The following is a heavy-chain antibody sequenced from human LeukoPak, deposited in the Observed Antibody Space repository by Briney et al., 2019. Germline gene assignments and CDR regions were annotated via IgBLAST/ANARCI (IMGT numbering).Heavy chain of an antibody. CDR1: GYTLTELS. CDR3: ATAERLGYCSSTSCYLAP. D-gene: IGHD2-2*01. J-gene: IGHJ5*02. CDR2: FDPEDGET. Sequence: ASVKVSRKVSGYTLTELSMHWVRQAPGKGLEWMGGFDPEDGETIYAQKFQGRVTMTEDTSTDTAYMELSSLRSEDTAVYYCATAERLGYCSSTSCYLAPWGQGTLVTVSS. V-gene: IGHV1-24*01.